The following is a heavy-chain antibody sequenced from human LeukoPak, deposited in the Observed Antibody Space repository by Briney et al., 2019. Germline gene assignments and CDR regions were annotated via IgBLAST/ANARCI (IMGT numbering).Heavy chain of an antibody. CDR2: LYYSGST. D-gene: IGHD2-21*01. Sequence: PSETLSLTCTVSGGSISGYYWIRIRQPPGKGLEWNGYLYYSGSTHYNPALKSRVTISVDTSKNQFSLKLSSVTAADTAVYYCARHDWRKGVDYWGRGTLVTVSS. CDR3: ARHDWRKGVDY. V-gene: IGHV4-59*08. CDR1: GGSISGYY. J-gene: IGHJ4*02.